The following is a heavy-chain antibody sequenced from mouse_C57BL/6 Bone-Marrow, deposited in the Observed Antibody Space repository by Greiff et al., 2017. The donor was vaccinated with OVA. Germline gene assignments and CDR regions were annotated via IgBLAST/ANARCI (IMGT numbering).Heavy chain of an antibody. V-gene: IGHV1-81*01. J-gene: IGHJ4*01. Sequence: QVQLQPSGAELARPGASVKLSCTASGYTFTSYGISWVKQRTGQGLEWIGEIYPRSGNTYYNEKFKGKATLTADKSSSTAYMELRSLTSEDSAVYFGARGLDYYGSGYYAMDYWGQGTSVTVSA. CDR1: GYTFTSYG. CDR2: IYPRSGNT. CDR3: ARGLDYYGSGYYAMDY. D-gene: IGHD1-1*01.